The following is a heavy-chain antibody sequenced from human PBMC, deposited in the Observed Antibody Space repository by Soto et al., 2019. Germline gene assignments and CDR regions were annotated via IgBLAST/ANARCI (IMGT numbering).Heavy chain of an antibody. V-gene: IGHV4-30-2*01. D-gene: IGHD5-12*01. CDR3: AAGGGLPRYY. CDR2: IYHSGST. CDR1: GGSISSGGYS. Sequence: QLQLQESGSGLVKPSQTLSLTCAVSGGSISSGGYSWSWIRQPPGKGLEWIGYIYHSGSTYYNPSIKTRVTLSVDGSKNQFSLKLSSVTAADTAVYYCAAGGGLPRYYWGQGTLVTVSS. J-gene: IGHJ4*02.